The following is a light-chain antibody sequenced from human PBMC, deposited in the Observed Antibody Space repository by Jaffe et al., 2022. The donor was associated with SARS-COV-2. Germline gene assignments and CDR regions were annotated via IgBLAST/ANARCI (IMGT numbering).Light chain of an antibody. CDR3: QTWGTGFPV. Sequence: QVVLTQSPSASASLGASVKLTCTLSSGHSTYAIAWHQQQPGKGPRYLMKLNVDGSHNRGDGIPDRFSGSKSGADRFLTISSLQSEDEADYYCQTWGTGFPVFGGGTKLTVL. CDR1: SGHSTYA. J-gene: IGLJ3*02. V-gene: IGLV4-69*01. CDR2: LNVDGSH.